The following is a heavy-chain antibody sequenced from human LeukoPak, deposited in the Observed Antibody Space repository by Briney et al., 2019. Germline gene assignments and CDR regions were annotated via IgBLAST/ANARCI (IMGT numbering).Heavy chain of an antibody. Sequence: PGGSLRLSCAASQFTLSDYYVSWIRQAPGRGLEWVSYISSRGHTIYYAASVKGRFTISRDDAKNEVYLQMTGLRAEDTALYYCATEVEDSTNGFDTWGQGTMVTVSS. CDR1: QFTLSDYY. CDR3: ATEVEDSTNGFDT. D-gene: IGHD6-13*01. J-gene: IGHJ3*02. V-gene: IGHV3-11*04. CDR2: ISSRGHTI.